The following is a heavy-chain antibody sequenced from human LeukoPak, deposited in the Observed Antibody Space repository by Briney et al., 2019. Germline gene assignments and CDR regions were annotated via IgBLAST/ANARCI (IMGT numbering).Heavy chain of an antibody. CDR2: IYTSGST. V-gene: IGHV4-4*09. D-gene: IGHD2-21*01. J-gene: IGHJ4*02. CDR1: GGSISSYY. CDR3: ARHGGWGSNYFDF. Sequence: SETLSLTCTVSGGSISSYYWSWIRQTPGKGLEWIGYIYTSGSTNYIPSLKSRVTISLDTSKNQFSLKLSSVTAADTAMYYCARHGGWGSNYFDFWGQGTLVTVSS.